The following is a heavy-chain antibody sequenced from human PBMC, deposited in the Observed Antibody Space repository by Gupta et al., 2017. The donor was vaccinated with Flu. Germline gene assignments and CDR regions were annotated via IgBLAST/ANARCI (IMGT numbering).Heavy chain of an antibody. D-gene: IGHD2-15*01. CDR2: ISSSSSYI. J-gene: IGHJ4*02. CDR3: GRQLAVAQKIDF. Sequence: PGKGLEWVSSISSSSSYIYYADSVKGRFTISRDNAKNSLYLQMNSLKAADTAVYYWGRQLAVAQKIDFWGQGTLVTVSS. V-gene: IGHV3-21*01.